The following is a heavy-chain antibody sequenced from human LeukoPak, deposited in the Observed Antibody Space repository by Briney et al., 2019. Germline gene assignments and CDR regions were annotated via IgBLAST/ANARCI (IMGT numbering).Heavy chain of an antibody. D-gene: IGHD1-7*01. V-gene: IGHV1-24*01. CDR1: GYTLTELS. CDR2: FDPEDGET. Sequence: ASVKVSCKVSGYTLTELSMHWVRQAPGKGLEWMGGFDPEDGETIYAQKFQGRVTMTEDTSTDTAHMELSSLRSEDTAVYYCAKLLTGTLYFDYWGQGTLVTVSS. J-gene: IGHJ4*02. CDR3: AKLLTGTLYFDY.